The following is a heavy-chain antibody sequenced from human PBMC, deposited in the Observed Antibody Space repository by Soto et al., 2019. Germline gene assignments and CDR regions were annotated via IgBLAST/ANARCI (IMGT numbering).Heavy chain of an antibody. CDR3: AKAVYGDSHNWFDP. Sequence: GGSLRLSCAASGFTFSSYAMSWVRQAPGKGLELVSAISGSGGSTYYADSVKGRFTISRDNSKNTLYLQMNSLRAEDTAVYYCAKAVYGDSHNWFDPWGQGTLVTVSS. D-gene: IGHD4-17*01. J-gene: IGHJ5*02. CDR1: GFTFSSYA. CDR2: ISGSGGST. V-gene: IGHV3-23*01.